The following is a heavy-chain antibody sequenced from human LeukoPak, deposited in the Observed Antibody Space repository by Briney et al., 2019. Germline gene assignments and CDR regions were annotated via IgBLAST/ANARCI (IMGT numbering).Heavy chain of an antibody. CDR3: ARSGYCSSTSCYSHIYYYYGMDV. J-gene: IGHJ6*02. V-gene: IGHV1-18*01. D-gene: IGHD2-2*01. CDR1: GYTFTSYG. CDR2: ISAYNGHT. Sequence: GASVKVSCKASGYTFTSYGISWVRQAPGQGLEWMRWISAYNGHTNHAQKLQGRVTMTTDTSTSTAYMELRSLRSDDTAVYYCARSGYCSSTSCYSHIYYYYGMDVWGQGTTVTVSS.